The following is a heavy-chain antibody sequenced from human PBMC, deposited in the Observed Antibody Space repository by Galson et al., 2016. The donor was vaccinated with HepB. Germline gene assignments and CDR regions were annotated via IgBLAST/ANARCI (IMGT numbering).Heavy chain of an antibody. J-gene: IGHJ4*02. V-gene: IGHV3-23*01. Sequence: SLRLSCAASGFTFSSYAMSWVRQAPGKGLEWVSGISVSGRSTYYADSVKGRFTISRDNSKNTLYLQMNSLRVEDTAVYYCAKGGPQAIITFGGFIADFDYWGQGALVTVAS. CDR2: ISVSGRST. D-gene: IGHD3-16*02. CDR3: AKGGPQAIITFGGFIADFDY. CDR1: GFTFSSYA.